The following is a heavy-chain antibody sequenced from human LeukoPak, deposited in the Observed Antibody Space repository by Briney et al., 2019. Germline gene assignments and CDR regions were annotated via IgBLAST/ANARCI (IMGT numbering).Heavy chain of an antibody. V-gene: IGHV4-39*07. J-gene: IGHJ6*03. CDR2: IYYSGST. Sequence: SETLSLTCTASGGSISSSSYYWGWIRQPPGKGLEWIGSIYYSGSTYYNPSLKSRVTISVDTSKNQFSLKLSSVTAADTAVYYCARVIFAYGSGSGGYMDVWGKGTTVTVSS. CDR3: ARVIFAYGSGSGGYMDV. D-gene: IGHD3-10*01. CDR1: GGSISSSSYY.